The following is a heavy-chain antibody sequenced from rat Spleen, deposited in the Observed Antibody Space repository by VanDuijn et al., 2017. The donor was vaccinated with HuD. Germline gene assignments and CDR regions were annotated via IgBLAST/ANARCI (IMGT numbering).Heavy chain of an antibody. Sequence: EVQLMESDGGLVQPGRSLKLSCAASGFTFSDYYMAWVRQAPTKGLEWVASISFEGSSTYYGDSVKGRFTISRNNAKSTLYLQMDSLRSEDTATYYCARPNNYYVMDAWGQGASVTVSS. D-gene: IGHD1-10*01. J-gene: IGHJ4*01. V-gene: IGHV5-22*01. CDR3: ARPNNYYVMDA. CDR2: ISFEGSST. CDR1: GFTFSDYY.